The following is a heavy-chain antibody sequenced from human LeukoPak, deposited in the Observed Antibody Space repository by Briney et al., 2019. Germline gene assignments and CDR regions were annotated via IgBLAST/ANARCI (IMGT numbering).Heavy chain of an antibody. D-gene: IGHD5-12*01. J-gene: IGHJ4*02. CDR3: AKDQGYSGYDPLDY. CDR1: GFTFSSYA. V-gene: IGHV3-23*01. Sequence: GGSLRLSCAASGFTFSSYAMSWVRQAPGKGLKWVSATSGSGGRTYYADSVKGRFTISRDNSKNTLYLQMNSLRAEDTAVYYCAKDQGYSGYDPLDYWGQGTLVTVSS. CDR2: TSGSGGRT.